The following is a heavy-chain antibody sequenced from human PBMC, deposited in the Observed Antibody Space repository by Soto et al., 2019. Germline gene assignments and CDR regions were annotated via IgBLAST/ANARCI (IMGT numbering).Heavy chain of an antibody. CDR2: ITSSGAA. V-gene: IGHV3-23*01. CDR1: GFTFNNYA. CDR3: AKGESSVSARDFDP. D-gene: IGHD3-22*01. J-gene: IGHJ5*02. Sequence: DVQLLESGGDLAQPGGSLRLSCEASGFTFNNYAIAWVRQAPGKGLEWVSGITSSGAAYYADSVKGRFTISRDNSKNTLYLQMHRLRAEDTAVYYCAKGESSVSARDFDPWGQGTLVTVSS.